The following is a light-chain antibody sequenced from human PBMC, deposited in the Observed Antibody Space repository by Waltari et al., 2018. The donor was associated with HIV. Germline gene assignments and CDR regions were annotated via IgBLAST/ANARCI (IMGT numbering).Light chain of an antibody. J-gene: IGLJ2*01. Sequence: QSALAQPPSASVSPGQSVTISCPGTSSAVGGYSYVSWYQQHPGKAPKLMIYEVSKRPSGVPDRFSGSKSGNAASLTVSGLQAEDEADYYCSSYAGSNNVIFGGGTKLTVL. CDR2: EVS. CDR1: SSAVGGYSY. V-gene: IGLV2-8*01. CDR3: SSYAGSNNVI.